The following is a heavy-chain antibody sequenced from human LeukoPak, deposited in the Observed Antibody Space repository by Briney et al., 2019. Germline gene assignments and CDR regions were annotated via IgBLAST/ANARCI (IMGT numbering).Heavy chain of an antibody. CDR3: ARGVHSSSWYGFDY. CDR2: ISYDGSNK. J-gene: IGHJ4*02. Sequence: TGGSLRLSCAASGFTFSSYGMHWVRQAPGKGLEWVAVISYDGSNKYYADSVKGRFTISRDNSKNTLYLQMNSLRAEDTAVYYCARGVHSSSWYGFDYWGQGTLVTVSS. D-gene: IGHD6-13*01. V-gene: IGHV3-30*03. CDR1: GFTFSSYG.